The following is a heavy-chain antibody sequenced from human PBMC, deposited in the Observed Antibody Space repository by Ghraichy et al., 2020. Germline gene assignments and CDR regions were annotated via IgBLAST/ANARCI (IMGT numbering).Heavy chain of an antibody. J-gene: IGHJ4*02. CDR3: ARSNPNGYLEY. CDR1: GFTFSDHY. V-gene: IGHV3-72*01. Sequence: GGSLRLSCAASGFTFSDHYMDWVRQAPGKGLEWVGRIRNKANSYTTEYAASVKGRFTVSRDDLKNLVYLQMNSLKTEDTAVYYCARSNPNGYLEYWGQGTLVTVSS. CDR2: IRNKANSYTT. D-gene: IGHD2-8*01.